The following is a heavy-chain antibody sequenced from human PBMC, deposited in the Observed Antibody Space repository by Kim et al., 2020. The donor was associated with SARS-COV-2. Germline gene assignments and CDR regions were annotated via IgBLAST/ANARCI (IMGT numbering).Heavy chain of an antibody. D-gene: IGHD3-10*01. CDR3: ARGGY. CDR2: SAGNGNT. Sequence: SAGNGNTKYSQKFQGRVTITRDTSASTAYMELSSLRSEDTAVYYCARGGYWGQGTLVTVSS. V-gene: IGHV1-3*01. J-gene: IGHJ4*02.